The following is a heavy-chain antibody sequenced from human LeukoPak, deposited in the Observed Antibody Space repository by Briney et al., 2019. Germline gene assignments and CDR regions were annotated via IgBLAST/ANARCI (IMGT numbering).Heavy chain of an antibody. D-gene: IGHD6-13*01. CDR1: GFTFSGSA. CDR2: IRGKANSYAT. V-gene: IGHV3-73*01. CDR3: TGSYSSSWYYFDY. Sequence: GGSLRLSCAASGFTFSGSAMHWVRQASGKGLEWVGRIRGKANSYATAYAASVKGRFTISRDDSKNTAYLQMNSLKTEDTAVYYCTGSYSSSWYYFDYWGQGTLVTVSS. J-gene: IGHJ4*02.